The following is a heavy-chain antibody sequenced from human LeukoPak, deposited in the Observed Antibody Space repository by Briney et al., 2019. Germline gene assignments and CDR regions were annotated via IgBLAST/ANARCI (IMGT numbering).Heavy chain of an antibody. Sequence: GRSLRLSCAASGFTFSTYGMYWVRQAPGKGLEWLTDIWYDGSNKYYTDSVKGRFTISRDNSKNTLYLQMSSLRAEDTAVYYCARDSNSYGSGATIDYWGQGTLVTVSS. CDR3: ARDSNSYGSGATIDY. CDR1: GFTFSTYG. V-gene: IGHV3-33*01. J-gene: IGHJ4*02. D-gene: IGHD3-10*01. CDR2: IWYDGSNK.